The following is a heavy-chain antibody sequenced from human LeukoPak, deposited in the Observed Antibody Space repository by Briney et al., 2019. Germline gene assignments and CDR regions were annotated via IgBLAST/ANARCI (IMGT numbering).Heavy chain of an antibody. CDR1: GFTFSRNA. CDR3: AKGSNYDFWSGARYFDY. CDR2: LSGSSSST. V-gene: IGHV3-23*01. J-gene: IGHJ4*02. Sequence: GGSLRLSCAASGFTFSRNAMSWVRQAPGKGLEWVSALSGSSSSTYYADSVKGRFTMSRDNSKNTLYLQMNSLRAEDTAVYYCAKGSNYDFWSGARYFDYWGQGILVTVSS. D-gene: IGHD3-3*01.